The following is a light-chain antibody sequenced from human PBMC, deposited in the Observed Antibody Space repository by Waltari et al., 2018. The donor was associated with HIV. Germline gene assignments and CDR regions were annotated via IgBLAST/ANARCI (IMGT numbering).Light chain of an antibody. CDR3: QQSFVTPYT. CDR1: QSISNS. Sequence: DIQMTQSPSSLSASLGDRVTISCRASQSISNSLNWYQQKPGRAPKLLISAASSLQSEVPSRFSGSGSGTDFTLTIRSLQPEDFATYSCQQSFVTPYTFGQGTRLEIK. J-gene: IGKJ2*01. V-gene: IGKV1-39*01. CDR2: AAS.